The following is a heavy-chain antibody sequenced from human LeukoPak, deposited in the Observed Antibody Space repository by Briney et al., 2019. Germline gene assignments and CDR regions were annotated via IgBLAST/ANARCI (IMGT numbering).Heavy chain of an antibody. CDR3: ARSVYDWNPRYYMDV. V-gene: IGHV4-59*01. J-gene: IGHJ6*03. CDR2: IYHNGGS. CDR1: GGSIHSYY. D-gene: IGHD1-20*01. Sequence: SGTLSLTCAVSGGSIHSYYWTWVRQPPGEGLEWIGYIYHNGGSSYNPSPKSRGILSIDTSKKNLSLKLTSVTAADTAVYYCARSVYDWNPRYYMDVWGEGTTVTVSS.